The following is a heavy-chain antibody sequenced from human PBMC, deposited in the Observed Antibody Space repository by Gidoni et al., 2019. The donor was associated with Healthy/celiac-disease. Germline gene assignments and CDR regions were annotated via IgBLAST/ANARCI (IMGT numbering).Heavy chain of an antibody. Sequence: QVQLVESGGGVVQPGRSLRLSCAASGFTFSSYGMHWVRQAPGKGLEWVAVISYDGSNKYYADSVKGRFTISRDNSKNTLYLQMNSLRAEDTAVYYCAKDLIDYYDSSAYYWGQGTLVTVSS. CDR3: AKDLIDYYDSSAYY. CDR1: GFTFSSYG. J-gene: IGHJ4*02. V-gene: IGHV3-30*18. D-gene: IGHD3-22*01. CDR2: ISYDGSNK.